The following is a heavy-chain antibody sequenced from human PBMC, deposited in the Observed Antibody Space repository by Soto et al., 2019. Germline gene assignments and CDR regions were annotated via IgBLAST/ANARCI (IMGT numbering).Heavy chain of an antibody. D-gene: IGHD1-26*01. CDR2: IIPILGIA. V-gene: IGHV1-69*08. CDR1: GGTFSSYT. J-gene: IGHJ5*02. CDR3: AIDGGIVGAMGWFDP. Sequence: QVQLVQSGAEVKKPGSSVKVSCKASGGTFSSYTISWVRQAPGQGLEWMGRIIPILGIANYAQKFQGRVTITADKSTSTAYMELSSLRSEDTAVYYCAIDGGIVGAMGWFDPWGQGTLVTVSS.